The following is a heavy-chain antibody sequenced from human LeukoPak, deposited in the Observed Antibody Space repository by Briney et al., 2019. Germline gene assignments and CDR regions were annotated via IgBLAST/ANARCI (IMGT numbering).Heavy chain of an antibody. D-gene: IGHD3-9*01. Sequence: GGSLRLSCAASGFTFSDYYMSWIRQAPGKGLEWVSYISSSSYTNYADSVKGRFTISRDNAKNSLYLQMNSLRAEDTAVYYCARGPYGILTGYYPGDYWGQGTLVTVSS. J-gene: IGHJ4*02. CDR1: GFTFSDYY. CDR3: ARGPYGILTGYYPGDY. V-gene: IGHV3-11*06. CDR2: ISSSSYT.